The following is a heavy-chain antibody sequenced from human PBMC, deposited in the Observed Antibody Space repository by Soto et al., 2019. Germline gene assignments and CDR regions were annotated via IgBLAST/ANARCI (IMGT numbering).Heavy chain of an antibody. V-gene: IGHV4-30-4*01. CDR2: IYHSGSS. CDR3: ARDLLDTTVDYYFDY. J-gene: IGHJ4*02. Sequence: PSETLSLTCTVSGGSISSGTYYWSWIRQPPGKGLEWIGYIYHSGSSQYNPSLKSRVTTSIDTSKNQFSLELRSVTAADTAVYYCARDLLDTTVDYYFDYWGPGRLVTVSS. D-gene: IGHD4-17*01. CDR1: GGSISSGTYY.